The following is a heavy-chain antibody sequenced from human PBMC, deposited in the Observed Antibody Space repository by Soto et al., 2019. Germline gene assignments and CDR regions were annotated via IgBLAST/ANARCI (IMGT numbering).Heavy chain of an antibody. Sequence: GGSLRLSCAASGFTFSSYAMSWARQAPGKGLEWVSAISGSGGSTYYADSVKGRFTISRDNSKNTLYLQVNSLRAEDTAVYYCAKDPSPRCCTNGVCPFNWFDPWGQGTLVTVSS. CDR1: GFTFSSYA. J-gene: IGHJ5*02. D-gene: IGHD2-8*01. CDR3: AKDPSPRCCTNGVCPFNWFDP. CDR2: ISGSGGST. V-gene: IGHV3-23*01.